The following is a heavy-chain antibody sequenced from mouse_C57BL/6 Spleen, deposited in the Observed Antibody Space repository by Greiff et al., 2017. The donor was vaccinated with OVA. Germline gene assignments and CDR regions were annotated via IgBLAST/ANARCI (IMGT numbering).Heavy chain of an antibody. CDR2: ISYSGST. CDR1: GYSITSDY. V-gene: IGHV3-8*01. D-gene: IGHD2-1*01. Sequence: EVQRVESGPGLAQPSQTLSLTCSVTGYSITSDYWNWIRKFPANKLDYMGYISYSGSTYYNPSLKRQITITRDTAKNHDYLQLKSVTTEDTATYSCASLGNPVPYYFDYWGKGTTLTVSS. J-gene: IGHJ2*01. CDR3: ASLGNPVPYYFDY.